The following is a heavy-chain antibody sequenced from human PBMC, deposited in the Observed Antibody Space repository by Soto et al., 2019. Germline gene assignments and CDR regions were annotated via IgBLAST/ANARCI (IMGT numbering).Heavy chain of an antibody. J-gene: IGHJ4*02. CDR3: ASQNSGSYYVDY. D-gene: IGHD1-26*01. CDR2: IYYSGST. V-gene: IGHV4-59*08. CDR1: GGSISSYY. Sequence: QVQLQESGPGLVKPSETLSLTCTVSGGSISSYYWSWIRQPPGKGLEWIGYIYYSGSTNYNPSLKSRVTISVDTSKNQFSLKLSYVTAADTAVYSCASQNSGSYYVDYWGQGTLVTVSS.